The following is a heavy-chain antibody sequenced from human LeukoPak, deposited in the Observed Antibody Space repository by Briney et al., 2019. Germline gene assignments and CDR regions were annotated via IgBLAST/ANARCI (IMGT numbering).Heavy chain of an antibody. D-gene: IGHD1-26*01. CDR3: AKDEGVEGATLPDS. J-gene: IGHJ4*02. V-gene: IGHV3-64*02. CDR2: ISSNGGST. Sequence: PGRSLRLSCAASGFTFSYYAMHWVRQAPGKGLEYVSAISSNGGSTHYADSVKDRFTISRDNSKNTLYLQMSSLRAGDTAVYYCAKDEGVEGATLPDSWGQGTLVTVSS. CDR1: GFTFSYYA.